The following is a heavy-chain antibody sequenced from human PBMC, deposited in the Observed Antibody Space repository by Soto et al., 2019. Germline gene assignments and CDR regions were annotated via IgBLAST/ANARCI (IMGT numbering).Heavy chain of an antibody. V-gene: IGHV1-69*06. CDR3: XXRXXXXXXXXXXXXXXXXGMXV. Sequence: QVQLVQSGAEVKKPGSSVKVSCKASGGTFSSYAIXWXXXXXGXGLEWMGGIIPIFGTANYAQKFQGRVTITADKSTSTAYMELSSLRSEDTAVXYCXXRXXXXXXXXXXXXXXXXGMXVWGQGTTVTVSS. CDR2: IIPIFGTA. J-gene: IGHJ6*02. CDR1: GGTFSSYA.